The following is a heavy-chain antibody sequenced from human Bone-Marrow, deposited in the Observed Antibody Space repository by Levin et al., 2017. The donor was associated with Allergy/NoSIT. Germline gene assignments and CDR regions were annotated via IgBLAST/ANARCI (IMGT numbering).Heavy chain of an antibody. CDR3: ARSKVLYGDYYFDY. D-gene: IGHD4-17*01. Sequence: KISCKASGGTFSSYAISWVRQAPGQGLEWMGGIIPIFGTANYAQKFQGRVTITADESTSTAYMELSSLRSEDTAVYYCARSKVLYGDYYFDYWGQGTLVTVSS. V-gene: IGHV1-69*01. CDR1: GGTFSSYA. J-gene: IGHJ4*02. CDR2: IIPIFGTA.